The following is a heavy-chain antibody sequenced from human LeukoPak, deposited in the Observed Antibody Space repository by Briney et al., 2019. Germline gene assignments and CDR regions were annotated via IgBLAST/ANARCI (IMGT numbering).Heavy chain of an antibody. CDR3: ATGGIAARSYNWFDP. Sequence: SETLSLTCTVSGGSVSSGSYYWSWIRQPPGKGLEWIGYIYYSGSTNYNPSLKSRVTISVDTSKNQFSLKLSSVTAADTAVYYCATGGIAARSYNWFDPWGQGTLVTVSS. V-gene: IGHV4-61*01. CDR2: IYYSGST. J-gene: IGHJ5*02. D-gene: IGHD6-6*01. CDR1: GGSVSSGSYY.